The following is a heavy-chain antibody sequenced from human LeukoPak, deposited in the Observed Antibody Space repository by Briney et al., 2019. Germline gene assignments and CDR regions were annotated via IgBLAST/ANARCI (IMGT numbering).Heavy chain of an antibody. Sequence: GGSLRLSRAASGFTFNSYAMNWVRQAPGKGLEWVSSIAGSSGYISYADSVKGRFTISRDNAKKSLYLQMTSLTAEDTAVYYCARDRGAYCGGDCYLGFDYWGRGTLVTVSS. J-gene: IGHJ4*01. D-gene: IGHD2-21*02. CDR1: GFTFNSYA. CDR3: ARDRGAYCGGDCYLGFDY. V-gene: IGHV3-21*01. CDR2: IAGSSGYI.